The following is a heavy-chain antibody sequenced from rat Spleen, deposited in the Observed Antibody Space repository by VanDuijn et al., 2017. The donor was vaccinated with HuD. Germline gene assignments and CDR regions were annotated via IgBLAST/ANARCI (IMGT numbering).Heavy chain of an antibody. V-gene: IGHV2-43*01. CDR3: VRANRESYAHFDY. CDR1: GFSLTSYH. Sequence: VQLKESGPGLVQPSQTLSLTCTVSGFSLTSYHVSWVRQPPGKGLEWLGVIWTGGSTAYNSSFQSRQSVSRDISKRQVFLRMNSLKTEDTATYYCVRANRESYAHFDYWGQGVMVTVSS. D-gene: IGHD1-12*01. CDR2: IWTGGST. J-gene: IGHJ2*01.